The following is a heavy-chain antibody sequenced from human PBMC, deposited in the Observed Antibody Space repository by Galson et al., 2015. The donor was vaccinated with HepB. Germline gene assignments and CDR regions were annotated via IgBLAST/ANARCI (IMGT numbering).Heavy chain of an antibody. J-gene: IGHJ6*02. D-gene: IGHD5-18*01. V-gene: IGHV2-70*01. CDR1: GFSLSTSGMC. CDR2: IDWDDDK. Sequence: PALVKPTQTLTLTCTFSGFSLSTSGMCVSWIRQPPGKALEWLALIDWDDDKYYSTSLKTRLTISKDTSKNQVVLTMTNMDPVDTATYYCARTYGYGGQYYYYGMDVWGQGTTVTVSS. CDR3: ARTYGYGGQYYYYGMDV.